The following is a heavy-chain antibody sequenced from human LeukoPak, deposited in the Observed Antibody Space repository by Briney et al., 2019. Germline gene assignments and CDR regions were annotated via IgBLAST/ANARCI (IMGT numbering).Heavy chain of an antibody. J-gene: IGHJ6*04. CDR2: ISSSGSTI. V-gene: IGHV3-48*04. CDR1: GFTFSSYS. D-gene: IGHD3-10*02. CDR3: AELGITMIGGV. Sequence: GGSLRLSCAASGFTFSSYSMNWVRQAPGKGLEWVSYISSSGSTIYYADSVKGRFTISRDSAKNSLYLQMSSLRAEDTAVYYCAELGITMIGGVWGKGTTVTISS.